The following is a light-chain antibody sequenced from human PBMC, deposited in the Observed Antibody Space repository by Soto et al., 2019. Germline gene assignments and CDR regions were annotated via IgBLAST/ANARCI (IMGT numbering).Light chain of an antibody. J-gene: IGLJ1*01. CDR1: SSDVGAYNY. CDR3: SSYAGSDVFV. CDR2: EVS. Sequence: QSVLTQPPSASGSPGQSVAISCTGTSSDVGAYNYVAWYQQHPGKVPKLMIYEVSKRPSRVPDRFSGSKSGNTASLTVSGLQADDEADYYCSSYAGSDVFVFGTGTKVTVL. V-gene: IGLV2-8*01.